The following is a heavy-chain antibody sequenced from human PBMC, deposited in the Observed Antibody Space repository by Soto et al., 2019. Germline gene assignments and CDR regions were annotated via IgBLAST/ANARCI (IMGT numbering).Heavy chain of an antibody. CDR3: AAIPPPINTGWFGDAFGF. J-gene: IGHJ3*01. D-gene: IGHD3-10*01. CDR1: GFSLSTRGVG. CDR2: IFWDDDN. Sequence: QITLKESGPTLVKPTQTLTLTCTFSGFSLSTRGVGVGWIRQPPGKALDWLALIFWDDDNRYSPSLKSRLTIANDTTKSLMVHTMTMMDAVDTATYYGAAIPPPINTGWFGDAFGFCGLGTVVTFSS. V-gene: IGHV2-5*02.